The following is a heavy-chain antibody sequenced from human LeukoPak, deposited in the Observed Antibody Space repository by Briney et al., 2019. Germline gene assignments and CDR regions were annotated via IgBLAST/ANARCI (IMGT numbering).Heavy chain of an antibody. Sequence: GESLKISCKGSGYSFTSYWIGWVRQMPGKGLVWMGIIYPGDSDTRYSPSFQGQVPISADKSISTAYLQWSSLKASDTAMYYCARHPRYCSSTSCYRGYFQHWGQGTLVTVSS. V-gene: IGHV5-51*01. D-gene: IGHD2-2*01. CDR3: ARHPRYCSSTSCYRGYFQH. CDR2: IYPGDSDT. J-gene: IGHJ1*01. CDR1: GYSFTSYW.